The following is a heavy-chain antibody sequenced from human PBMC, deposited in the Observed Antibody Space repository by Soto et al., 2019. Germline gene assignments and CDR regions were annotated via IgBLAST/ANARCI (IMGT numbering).Heavy chain of an antibody. Sequence: PGESLKISCRTSGYNFGTSWIGWVRQMTGKGLEWVGLIYPRDSDTTYSPPFEGHVTISADTSTDTAYLQWRSLEASDSAMYYCARQGGYDVYDAFDIWGQGTMVTVSS. CDR1: GYNFGTSW. V-gene: IGHV5-51*01. J-gene: IGHJ3*02. CDR3: ARQGGYDVYDAFDI. CDR2: IYPRDSDT. D-gene: IGHD5-12*01.